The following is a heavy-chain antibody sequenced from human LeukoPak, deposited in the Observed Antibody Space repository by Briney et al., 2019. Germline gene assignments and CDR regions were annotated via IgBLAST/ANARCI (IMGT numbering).Heavy chain of an antibody. CDR3: ARGETWIQDQGGYYFDY. CDR1: GYTFTSYA. CDR2: INTNTGNP. V-gene: IGHV7-4-1*02. J-gene: IGHJ4*02. D-gene: IGHD5-18*01. Sequence: ASVKVSCEASGYTFTSYAMSWVRQAPGQGLEWMGWINTNTGNPTYAQGFTGRFVFSLDTSVSTAYLQISSLKAEDTAVYYCARGETWIQDQGGYYFDYWGQGTLVTVFS.